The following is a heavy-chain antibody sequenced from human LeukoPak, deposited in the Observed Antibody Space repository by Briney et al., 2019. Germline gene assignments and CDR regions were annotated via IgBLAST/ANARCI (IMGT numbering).Heavy chain of an antibody. V-gene: IGHV4-59*01. CDR3: ARDRRGSYYTFDL. CDR2: VSHTGAT. D-gene: IGHD1-26*01. CDR1: GASISGYF. J-gene: IGHJ3*01. Sequence: SETLSLTCSVSGASISGYFWNWVRQTPEKELEWIGYVSHTGATTSNPTLKSRVSITIDTSKSQISLSMTSVTAADSALYYCARDRRGSYYTFDLWGPGTIVSVS.